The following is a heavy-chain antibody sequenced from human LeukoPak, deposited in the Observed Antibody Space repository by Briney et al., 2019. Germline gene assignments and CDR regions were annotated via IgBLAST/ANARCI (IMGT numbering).Heavy chain of an antibody. Sequence: GASVKVSCKASGYTFTSYDINWVRQATGQGLEWMGWMNPNSGNTGYAQKFQGRVTITRNTSISTAYMELSSLRSEDTAVYYCARKRGYSYGYNWFDPWGQGTLVTVSS. J-gene: IGHJ5*02. CDR1: GYTFTSYD. V-gene: IGHV1-8*01. D-gene: IGHD5-18*01. CDR3: ARKRGYSYGYNWFDP. CDR2: MNPNSGNT.